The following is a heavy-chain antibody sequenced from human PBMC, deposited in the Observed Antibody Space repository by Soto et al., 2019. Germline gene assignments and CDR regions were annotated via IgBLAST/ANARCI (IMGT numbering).Heavy chain of an antibody. CDR3: AKDMGLGYCSGGSCNHDAFDI. CDR2: ISYDGSNK. D-gene: IGHD2-15*01. J-gene: IGHJ3*02. CDR1: GFTFSSYA. V-gene: IGHV3-30-3*01. Sequence: GGSLRLSCAASGFTFSSYAMHWVRQAPGKGLEWVAVISYDGSNKYYADSVKGRFTISRDNSKNTLYLQMNSLRAEDTALYYCAKDMGLGYCSGGSCNHDAFDIWGQGTMVTVSS.